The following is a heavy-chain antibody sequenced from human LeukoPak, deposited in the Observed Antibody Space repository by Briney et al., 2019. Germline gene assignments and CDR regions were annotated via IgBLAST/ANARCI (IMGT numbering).Heavy chain of an antibody. Sequence: GASVKVSCKASGGTFSSYAISWVRQAPGQGLEWMGGIIPIFGTANYAQKFQGRVTITADKSTSTAYMELSSLRSEDTAVYYCATATLPLGYSSSWYGDFDYWGQGTLVTVSS. V-gene: IGHV1-69*06. CDR2: IIPIFGTA. CDR1: GGTFSSYA. J-gene: IGHJ4*02. CDR3: ATATLPLGYSSSWYGDFDY. D-gene: IGHD6-13*01.